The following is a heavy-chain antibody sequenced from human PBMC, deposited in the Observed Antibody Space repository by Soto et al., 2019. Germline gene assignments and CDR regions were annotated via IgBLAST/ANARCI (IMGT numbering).Heavy chain of an antibody. J-gene: IGHJ4*02. CDR1: GYTFTSYY. CDR2: INPSGGST. V-gene: IGHV1-46*03. D-gene: IGHD3-3*01. Sequence: QVQLVQSGAEVKKPGASVKVSCKASGYTFTSYYMHWVRQAPGQGLEWMGIINPSGGSTSYAQKFQGRVTMTRDTSTSTVYRELSSLRSEDTAVYYCARVGREWFDFDYWGQGTLVTVSS. CDR3: ARVGREWFDFDY.